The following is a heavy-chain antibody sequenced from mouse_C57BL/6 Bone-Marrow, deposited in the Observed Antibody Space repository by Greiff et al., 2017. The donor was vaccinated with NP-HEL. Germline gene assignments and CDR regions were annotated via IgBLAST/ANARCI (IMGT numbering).Heavy chain of an antibody. V-gene: IGHV1-64*01. CDR3: ERLGYHHFDY. Sequence: QVQLQQPGAELVKPGASVKLSCKASGYTFTSYWMHWVKQRPGQGLEWIGMIHPNSGSTNYNEKFKSKVTLTVDKSSSTDYMQLSSLTSEDSDIYYCERLGYHHFDYWGQGTTLTVSS. D-gene: IGHD2-14*01. J-gene: IGHJ2*01. CDR1: GYTFTSYW. CDR2: IHPNSGST.